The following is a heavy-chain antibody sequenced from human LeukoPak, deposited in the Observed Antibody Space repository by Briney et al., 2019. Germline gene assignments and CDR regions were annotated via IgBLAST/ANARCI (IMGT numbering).Heavy chain of an antibody. V-gene: IGHV4-59*01. D-gene: IGHD4-23*01. CDR1: GGSISTYY. J-gene: IGHJ3*02. CDR3: ARGGTAVVTPYAFDI. CDR2: IYYSGST. Sequence: SETLSLTCTVSGGSISTYYWRWIRQPPGKGLEWIGYIYYSGSTNYNPSVKSLVTMSVDTSKKQFSLNLSSLTAADTAVYYCARGGTAVVTPYAFDIWGQGTMVTVSS.